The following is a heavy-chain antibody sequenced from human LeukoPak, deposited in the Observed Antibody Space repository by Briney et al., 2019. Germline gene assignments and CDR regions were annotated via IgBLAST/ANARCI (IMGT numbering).Heavy chain of an antibody. D-gene: IGHD3-10*01. CDR1: GGSFSGYY. CDR2: INHSGST. CDR3: ARGYYYGSGSHYMDV. J-gene: IGHJ6*03. Sequence: SETLSLTCAVYGGSFSGYYWSWIRQPPGKGLEWIGEINHSGSTNYNPPLKSRVTISVDTPKNQFSLKLSSVTAADTAVYYCARGYYYGSGSHYMDVGGKGTTVTVS. V-gene: IGHV4-34*01.